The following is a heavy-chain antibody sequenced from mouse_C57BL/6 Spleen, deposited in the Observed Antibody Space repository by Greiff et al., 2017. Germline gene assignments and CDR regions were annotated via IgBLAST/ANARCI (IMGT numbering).Heavy chain of an antibody. D-gene: IGHD1-1*01. J-gene: IGHJ1*03. CDR1: GYTFTDYN. CDR2: INPNNGGT. V-gene: IGHV1-18*01. CDR3: ARRGYYYYGSRSYWYFDV. Sequence: EVQLQQSGPELVKPGASVKIPCKASGYTFTDYNMDWVKQSHGKSLEWIGDINPNNGGTIYNQKFKGKATLTVDKSSSTAYMELRSLTSEDTAVYYCARRGYYYYGSRSYWYFDVWGTGTTVTVSS.